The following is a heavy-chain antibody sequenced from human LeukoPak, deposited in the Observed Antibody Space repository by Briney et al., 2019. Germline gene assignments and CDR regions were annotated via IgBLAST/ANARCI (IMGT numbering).Heavy chain of an antibody. J-gene: IGHJ4*02. CDR3: ARARIREPGRYFDY. Sequence: GRSLRPSCAASGFTFSSYAMHWVRQAPGKGLEWVAVISYDGTNKYYADSVKGRFTISRDNSKNTLYLQMNSLRAEDTAVYYCARARIREPGRYFDYWGQGTLVTVSS. CDR1: GFTFSSYA. D-gene: IGHD2-15*01. V-gene: IGHV3-30-3*01. CDR2: ISYDGTNK.